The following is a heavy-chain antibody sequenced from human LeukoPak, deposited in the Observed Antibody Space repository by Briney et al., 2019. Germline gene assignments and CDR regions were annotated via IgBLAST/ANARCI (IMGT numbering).Heavy chain of an antibody. Sequence: GGSLRFSCGASGFTFRNAWMHWVRQAPGKGLVWVSRIDTDGSFTSYADSVRGRFTISRDNAKNTLYLQMSSLRAEDTAVYYCIRGTVGAPGNDYWGQGTLVTVPP. CDR3: IRGTVGAPGNDY. D-gene: IGHD1-26*01. V-gene: IGHV3-74*01. J-gene: IGHJ4*02. CDR1: GFTFRNAW. CDR2: IDTDGSFT.